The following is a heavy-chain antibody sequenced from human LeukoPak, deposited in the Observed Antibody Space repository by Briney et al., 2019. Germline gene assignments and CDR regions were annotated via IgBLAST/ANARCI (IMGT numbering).Heavy chain of an antibody. J-gene: IGHJ5*02. Sequence: PSETLSLTCTVSGGSISSYYCAWIRQPPGKGLEWIGYIDYSGRTNYNPSLKSRVTMSIDTSKNQFSLKLSSVIAADTAMYYCARLTNFGGGWFDPWGQGTLVTVSS. CDR3: ARLTNFGGGWFDP. CDR2: IDYSGRT. D-gene: IGHD3-3*01. CDR1: GGSISSYY. V-gene: IGHV4-59*08.